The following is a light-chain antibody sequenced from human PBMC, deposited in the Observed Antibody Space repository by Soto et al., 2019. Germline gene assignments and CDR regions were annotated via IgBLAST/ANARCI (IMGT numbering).Light chain of an antibody. CDR1: ESVSSN. CDR2: GAS. V-gene: IGKV3-15*01. CDR3: QQCHKWPLT. J-gene: IGKJ4*01. Sequence: EIVMTQSPATLSVSPGERATLSCRASESVSSNLAWYQQKPGQAPRLLIYGASTRATGIPARFSGSGSATEFTRTIRSLQSEDFAVYYCQQCHKWPLTFGGGTKGEI.